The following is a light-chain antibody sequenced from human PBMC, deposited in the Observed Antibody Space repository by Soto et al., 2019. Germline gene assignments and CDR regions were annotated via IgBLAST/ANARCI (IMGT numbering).Light chain of an antibody. Sequence: EIVLTQSPGTLSLSPGERATLSCRASQSVGDNYLAWYQQKPGQAPRLIIYGASSGATGIPDRFSGSGSGTDFTLTINRLEPEDFALYYCQQYGDSPLTFGGGTKVDIK. CDR1: QSVGDNY. CDR3: QQYGDSPLT. V-gene: IGKV3-20*01. J-gene: IGKJ4*01. CDR2: GAS.